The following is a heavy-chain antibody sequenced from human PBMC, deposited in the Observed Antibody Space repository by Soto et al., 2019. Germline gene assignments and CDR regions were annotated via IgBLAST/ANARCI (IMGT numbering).Heavy chain of an antibody. V-gene: IGHV3-15*07. CDR1: GFTFTNAW. Sequence: EVQLVESGGGLVKPGVSLRLSCAASGFTFTNAWMNWVRQAPGKGLEWVGRIKSKTDGGTADYAAPVKGRFTISRDDSRNKLYLQINSLKAEDTAVYYYTPGWVQAAAKGYSFYAMDGWGEGTTVTVSS. CDR3: TPGWVQAAAKGYSFYAMDG. D-gene: IGHD6-25*01. J-gene: IGHJ6*04. CDR2: IKSKTDGGTA.